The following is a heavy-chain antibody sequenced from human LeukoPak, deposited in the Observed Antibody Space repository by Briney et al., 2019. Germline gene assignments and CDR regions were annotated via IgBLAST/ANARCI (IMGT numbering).Heavy chain of an antibody. CDR2: AFSDGRT. Sequence: PGGFLRVSFVAAGITVSTNYMSWVRQAPGKGLEWVSIAFSDGRTFYADSVKGRFTISRDSSKNTVFLQMNSLRAEDTAVYYCARGDFDYWGQGTLVTVSS. CDR1: GITVSTNY. V-gene: IGHV3-53*01. J-gene: IGHJ4*02. CDR3: ARGDFDY.